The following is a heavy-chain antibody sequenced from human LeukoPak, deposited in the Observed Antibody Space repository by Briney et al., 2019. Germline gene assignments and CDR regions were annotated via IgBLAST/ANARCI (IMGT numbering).Heavy chain of an antibody. CDR2: MNPNSGNT. CDR1: GYTFTSYD. CDR3: ARRGYSSWQTSTGYYYYMDV. J-gene: IGHJ6*03. D-gene: IGHD6-13*01. Sequence: ASVKVSCKASGYTFTSYDINWVRQATGQGLEWMGWMNPNSGNTGYAQKFQGRVTMTRNTSISTAYLQWSSLKASDTAMYYCARRGYSSWQTSTGYYYYMDVWGKGTTVTVSS. V-gene: IGHV1-8*01.